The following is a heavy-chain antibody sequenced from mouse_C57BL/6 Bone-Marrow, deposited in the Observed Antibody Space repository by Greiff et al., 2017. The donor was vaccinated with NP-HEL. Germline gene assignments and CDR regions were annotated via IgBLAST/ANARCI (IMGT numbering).Heavy chain of an antibody. CDR1: GFTFSDYG. J-gene: IGHJ3*01. CDR3: ARLYYYGSSYGFAY. Sequence: EVQVVESGGGLVQPGGSLKLSCAASGFTFSDYGMAWVRQAPRKGPEWVAFISNLAYSIYYADTVTGRFTISRENAKNTLYLEMSSLRSEDTAMYYCARLYYYGSSYGFAYWGQGTLVTVSA. CDR2: ISNLAYSI. D-gene: IGHD1-1*01. V-gene: IGHV5-15*01.